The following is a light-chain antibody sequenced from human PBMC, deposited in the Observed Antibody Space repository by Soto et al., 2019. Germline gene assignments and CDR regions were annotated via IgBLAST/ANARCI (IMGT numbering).Light chain of an antibody. CDR1: SSDVGGYNY. Sequence: SVLTQPRSASGSPGQSITISCTGTSSDVGGYNYVSWYQQHPGKAPKNIIYEVSRRPSGVPERFSGSKSGNTASLTVSGLQAEDEAHYYCSSYRGSNNLVFGSGTKVTV. V-gene: IGLV2-8*01. CDR2: EVS. J-gene: IGLJ1*01. CDR3: SSYRGSNNLV.